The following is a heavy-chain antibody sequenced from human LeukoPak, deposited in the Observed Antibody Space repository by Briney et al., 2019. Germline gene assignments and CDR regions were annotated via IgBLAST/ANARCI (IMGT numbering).Heavy chain of an antibody. Sequence: SETLSLTCTVSVGSISSYYWSWLRQPPAKGLEWIGYIYYSGSTNYNPSLKSRVTISVDTSKNQFSLKLSSVTAADTAVYYCAREKYYFDYWGQGTLVTVSS. J-gene: IGHJ4*02. CDR2: IYYSGST. CDR1: VGSISSYY. CDR3: AREKYYFDY. V-gene: IGHV4-59*01.